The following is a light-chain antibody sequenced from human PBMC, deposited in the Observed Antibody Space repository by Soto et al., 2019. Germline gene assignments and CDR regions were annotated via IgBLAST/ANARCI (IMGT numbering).Light chain of an antibody. CDR2: GAS. J-gene: IGKJ1*01. V-gene: IGKV3-15*01. CDR3: QQYDDWPQT. Sequence: EIVMTQSPATLSVSPGERATLSCGASQSVRTYLAWYQQKPGQAPMLLIHGASTRAPGIPARFSGSGSGTDFTLTISSLQSEDFAVYYCQQYDDWPQTFGQGTKVDIK. CDR1: QSVRTY.